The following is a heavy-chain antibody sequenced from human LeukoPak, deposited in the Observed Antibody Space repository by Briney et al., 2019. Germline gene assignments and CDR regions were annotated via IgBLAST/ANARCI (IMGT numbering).Heavy chain of an antibody. CDR3: ARARDYGDYVIGRWFDP. D-gene: IGHD4-17*01. CDR2: IIPIFGTA. CDR1: GGTFSSYA. J-gene: IGHJ5*02. Sequence: ASVKVSCKASGGTFSSYAISWVRQAPGQGLEWMGGIIPIFGTANYAQKFQGRVTITADESTSTAYMELSSLRSEDTAVYHCARARDYGDYVIGRWFDPWGQGTLVTVSS. V-gene: IGHV1-69*13.